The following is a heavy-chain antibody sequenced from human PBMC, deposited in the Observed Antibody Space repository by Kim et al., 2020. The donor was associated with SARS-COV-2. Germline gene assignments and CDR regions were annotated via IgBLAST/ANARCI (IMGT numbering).Heavy chain of an antibody. CDR3: ARYYFDTSYYYTYAMVD. V-gene: IGHV1-18*01. D-gene: IGHD3-22*01. CDR1: GYSFTSYG. Sequence: ASVKVSCKASGYSFTSYGISWVRQAPGQGLEWMGWITTYNGNTNYAQKFQGRVTMTTDTSTTTAYMELRSLRSDDTAVYYCARYYFDTSYYYTYAMVDWG. J-gene: IGHJ6*02. CDR2: ITTYNGNT.